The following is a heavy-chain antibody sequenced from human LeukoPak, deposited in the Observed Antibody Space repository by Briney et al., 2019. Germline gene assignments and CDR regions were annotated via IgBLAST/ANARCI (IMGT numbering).Heavy chain of an antibody. D-gene: IGHD3-22*01. Sequence: ASVKVSCKASGYSFTGNYIHWVRQAPGQGLEWMGWINPNSGGTNYAQKFQGRVTMTRDTSISTAYMELSRLSSDDTAVYYCARGDRSSFILEDAFDIWGQGTMVTVSS. V-gene: IGHV1-2*02. CDR1: GYSFTGNY. CDR3: ARGDRSSFILEDAFDI. J-gene: IGHJ3*02. CDR2: INPNSGGT.